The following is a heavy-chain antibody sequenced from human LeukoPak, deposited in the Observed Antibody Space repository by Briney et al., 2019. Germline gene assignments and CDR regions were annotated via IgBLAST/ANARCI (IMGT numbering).Heavy chain of an antibody. CDR2: IFCSGSP. CDR1: GDSISDCDSY. V-gene: IGHV4-61*08. CDR3: ARVHDPNRFDF. J-gene: IGHJ4*01. Sequence: PSGTLPLTCTVSGDSISDCDSYWTWIRQTPGKGLEWIGYIFCSGSPTYIPSLKSRLSILVDTSKNEFSLNLRSVTTADTAVYYCARVHDPNRFDFWGRGALVTVSS. D-gene: IGHD1-1*01.